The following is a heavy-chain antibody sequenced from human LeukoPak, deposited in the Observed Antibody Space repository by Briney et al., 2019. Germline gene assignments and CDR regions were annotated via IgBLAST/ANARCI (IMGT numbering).Heavy chain of an antibody. D-gene: IGHD4-17*01. CDR3: ARSRTVTTWFDP. J-gene: IGHJ5*02. Sequence: PSETLSLTCAVYGGSFSGYYWGWIRQPPGKGPEWIGSIYYSGSTYYNPSLKSRVTIPVDTSKNQFSLKLSSVTAADTAVYYCARSRTVTTWFDPWGQGTLVTVSS. V-gene: IGHV4-34*01. CDR2: IYYSGST. CDR1: GGSFSGYY.